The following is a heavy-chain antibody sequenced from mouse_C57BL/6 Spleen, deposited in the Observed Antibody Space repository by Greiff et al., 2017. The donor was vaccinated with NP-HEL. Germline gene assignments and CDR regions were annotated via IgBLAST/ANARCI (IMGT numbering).Heavy chain of an antibody. CDR2: IDPSDSET. V-gene: IGHV1-52*01. D-gene: IGHD2-4*01. CDR1: GYTFTSYW. J-gene: IGHJ2*01. CDR3: ARDGVIYYDYPGYFDY. Sequence: VQLQQPGAELVRPGSSVKLSCKASGYTFTSYWMHWVKQRPIQGLEWIGNIDPSDSETHYNQKFKDKATLTVDKSSSTAYMQLSSLTSEDSAVYYCARDGVIYYDYPGYFDYWGQGTTLTVSS.